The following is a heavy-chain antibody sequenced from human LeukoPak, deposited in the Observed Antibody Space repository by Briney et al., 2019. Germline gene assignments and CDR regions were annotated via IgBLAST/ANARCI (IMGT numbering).Heavy chain of an antibody. V-gene: IGHV1-2*02. CDR1: GYTFTGHY. CDR2: INPNSGGT. J-gene: IGHJ4*02. CDR3: SRASTIAAPGATPNDF. Sequence: ASVKVSCKASGYTFTGHYMHWVRQAPGQGLEWMGWINPNSGGTNYAQKFQGRVTMTRDTSISTAYMELSSLRSDDSAVYFCSRASTIAAPGATPNDFWGQGTLVTVSS. D-gene: IGHD6-13*01.